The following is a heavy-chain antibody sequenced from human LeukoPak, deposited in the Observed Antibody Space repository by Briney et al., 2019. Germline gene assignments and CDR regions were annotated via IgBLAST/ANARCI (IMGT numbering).Heavy chain of an antibody. V-gene: IGHV1-2*02. CDR1: GYTFTGYY. D-gene: IGHD3-22*01. Sequence: ASVKVSCKASGYTFTGYYMHWVRQAPGQGLEWMGWINPNSGGTNYAQKFQGRVTMTRDTSIRTAYMELSRLRSDDTAVYYCARDALSYYYDSSGYGNWFDPWGQGTLVTVSS. CDR3: ARDALSYYYDSSGYGNWFDP. CDR2: INPNSGGT. J-gene: IGHJ5*02.